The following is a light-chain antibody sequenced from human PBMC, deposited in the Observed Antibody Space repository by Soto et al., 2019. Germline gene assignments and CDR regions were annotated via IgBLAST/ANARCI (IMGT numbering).Light chain of an antibody. CDR2: DAS. Sequence: DIQMTQSPSSLSASVGDRVTITCQASQDIRTYLNWYQQKPGKAPKLLIYDASHLETGVPSRFSGSGSGTDFIFTINNMQPDDIATYYCQQYDNLHLLGGGTKVDIK. J-gene: IGKJ4*01. V-gene: IGKV1-33*01. CDR1: QDIRTY. CDR3: QQYDNLHL.